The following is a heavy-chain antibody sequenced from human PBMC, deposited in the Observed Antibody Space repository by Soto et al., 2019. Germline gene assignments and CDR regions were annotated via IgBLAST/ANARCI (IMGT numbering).Heavy chain of an antibody. V-gene: IGHV1-46*01. D-gene: IGHD3-22*01. CDR3: AREGAVYYDSSSFGYGMDV. CDR1: GYTFTSYY. Sequence: QVQLVQSGAEVKKPGASVKVSCKASGYTFTSYYMHWVRQAPGQGLEWMGIINPSGGSTSYAQKFQGRVTLTRDTSTSTVYMELSSLRSADTAVYYCAREGAVYYDSSSFGYGMDVWGQGTTVTVSS. J-gene: IGHJ6*02. CDR2: INPSGGST.